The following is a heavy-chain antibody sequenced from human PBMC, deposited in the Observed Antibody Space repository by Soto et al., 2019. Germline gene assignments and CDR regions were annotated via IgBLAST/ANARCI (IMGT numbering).Heavy chain of an antibody. V-gene: IGHV3-48*01. CDR2: ISSSSSTI. CDR1: GFTFSSYS. J-gene: IGHJ5*02. CDR3: ASLTKAAAGHL. Sequence: GGSLRLSCAASGFTFSSYSMNWVRQAPGKGLEWVSYISSSSSTIYYADSVNGRFTISRDNAKNSLYLQMNSLRAEDTAVYYCASLTKAAAGHLWGQGTLVTVSS. D-gene: IGHD6-13*01.